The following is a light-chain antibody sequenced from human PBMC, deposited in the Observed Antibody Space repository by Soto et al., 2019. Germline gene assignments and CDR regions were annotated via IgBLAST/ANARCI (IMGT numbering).Light chain of an antibody. V-gene: IGKV3-20*01. CDR3: QQYGSSPRT. CDR1: QSVSSSY. Sequence: EIVLTQSPGTLSLSPGERATLSCRASQSVSSSYLAWYQQQPGQAPRLLIYGASSRATSIPARFSGSGSGTDFTLTISRLEPEDFAVYYCQQYGSSPRTFGPGTKVDIK. CDR2: GAS. J-gene: IGKJ3*01.